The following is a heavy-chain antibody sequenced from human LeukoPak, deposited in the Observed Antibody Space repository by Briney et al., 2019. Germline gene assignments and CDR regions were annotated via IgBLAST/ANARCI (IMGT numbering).Heavy chain of an antibody. D-gene: IGHD4-17*01. V-gene: IGHV3-7*01. CDR1: GFTFSSYW. CDR2: IKQDGSEK. J-gene: IGHJ4*02. Sequence: PGGSLRLSCAASGFTFSSYWMSWVRQAPGKGLEWVANIKQDGSEKYYVDSVKGRFTTSRDNAKNSLYLQMNSLRAEDTAVYYCARVPPNTVTTLQYFDYWGQGTLVTVSS. CDR3: ARVPPNTVTTLQYFDY.